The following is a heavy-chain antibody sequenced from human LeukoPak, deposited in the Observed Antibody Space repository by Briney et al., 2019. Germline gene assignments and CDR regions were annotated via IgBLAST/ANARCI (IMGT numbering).Heavy chain of an antibody. D-gene: IGHD3-22*01. CDR3: ARLSNYDSPH. Sequence: SETLSLTCTVSGGSISSSSYYWDWIRQPPGKGLERIANIFYSGSTYYNPSLKSRVTISVDTSKNQFSLKLSSATAADTAVYYCARLSNYDSPHWGQGTLVTVSS. CDR2: IFYSGST. V-gene: IGHV4-39*01. J-gene: IGHJ4*02. CDR1: GGSISSSSYY.